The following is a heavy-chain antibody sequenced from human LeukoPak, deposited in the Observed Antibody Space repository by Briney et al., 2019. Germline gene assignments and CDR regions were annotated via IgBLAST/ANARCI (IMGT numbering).Heavy chain of an antibody. D-gene: IGHD4-17*01. CDR1: GFTFSSYS. CDR2: ISSSSSTI. CDR3: ARDNGDYFTYYYYYYMDV. J-gene: IGHJ6*03. V-gene: IGHV3-48*01. Sequence: GGSLRLSCAASGFTFSSYSMNWVRQAPGKGLEWVSYISSSSSTIYYADSVKGRFTISRDNAKNSLYLQMNSLRAEDTAVYYCARDNGDYFTYYYYYYMDVWGKGTTVTVSS.